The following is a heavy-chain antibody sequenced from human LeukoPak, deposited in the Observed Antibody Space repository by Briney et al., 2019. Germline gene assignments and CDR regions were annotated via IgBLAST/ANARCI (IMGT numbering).Heavy chain of an antibody. CDR2: ISAYNGKT. Sequence: ASVKVSCKASGYTFTSYGLSWVLQAPGHGLEWMGWISAYNGKTKYAQKFQGRVTMTTDTSSNTAYMELRSLRSDDTAVYYCARDKRTYYDILTGYSYFDYWGQGTLVTVPS. V-gene: IGHV1-18*01. D-gene: IGHD3-9*01. J-gene: IGHJ4*02. CDR3: ARDKRTYYDILTGYSYFDY. CDR1: GYTFTSYG.